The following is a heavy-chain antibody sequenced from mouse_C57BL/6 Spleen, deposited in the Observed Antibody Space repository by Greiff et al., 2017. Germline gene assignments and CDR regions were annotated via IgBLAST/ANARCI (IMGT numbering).Heavy chain of an antibody. Sequence: EVHLVESGGDLVKPGGSLKLSCAASGFTFSSYGMSWVRQTPDSVKGRFTISRDNAKNTLYLQMSSLKSEDTAMYYCARHLRNDYDPYWYFDVWGTGTTGTVSS. D-gene: IGHD2-4*01. CDR1: GFTFSSYG. CDR3: ARHLRNDYDPYWYFDV. V-gene: IGHV5-6*01. J-gene: IGHJ1*03.